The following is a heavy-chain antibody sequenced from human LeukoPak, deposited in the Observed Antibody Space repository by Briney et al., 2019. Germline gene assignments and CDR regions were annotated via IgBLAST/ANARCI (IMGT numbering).Heavy chain of an antibody. V-gene: IGHV3-23*01. CDR1: GFAFSSYA. Sequence: PGGSLRLSCAASGFAFSSYAMSWVRQAPGKGLEWVLGISGSGDSRYYADSVKGRFTISRDNAKNSLYLQINSLRPEDTAVYYCAKEGLPAQLASTTAAFDIWGQGTMVTVSS. J-gene: IGHJ3*02. CDR2: ISGSGDSR. CDR3: AKEGLPAQLASTTAAFDI. D-gene: IGHD2-2*01.